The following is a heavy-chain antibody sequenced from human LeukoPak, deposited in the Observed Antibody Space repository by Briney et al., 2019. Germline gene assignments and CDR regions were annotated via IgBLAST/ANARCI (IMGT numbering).Heavy chain of an antibody. J-gene: IGHJ4*02. D-gene: IGHD1-14*01. CDR3: ARGNRNFDY. CDR1: GFTFSDYS. Sequence: PGGSLRLSCAASGFTFSDYSMNWVRQAPGKGLEWVSYISTSSTTTYYVDSVKGRFTISRDNAKNSLYLQMNSLRDEDTAVYYCARGNRNFDYWGQGTLVTVSS. CDR2: ISTSSTTT. V-gene: IGHV3-48*02.